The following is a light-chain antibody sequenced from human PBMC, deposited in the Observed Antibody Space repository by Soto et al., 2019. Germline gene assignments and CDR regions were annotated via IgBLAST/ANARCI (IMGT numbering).Light chain of an antibody. Sequence: DIQMTQSPSSLSVSVGDRVTITCRASQSISTYLNWYHQKPGKAPKLLIYAASSLQSGVPSRFSGSGSGTDFTLTISSLQPEDFATYYCQQSYSTPITFGQGTRLEIK. CDR1: QSISTY. CDR3: QQSYSTPIT. J-gene: IGKJ5*01. CDR2: AAS. V-gene: IGKV1-39*01.